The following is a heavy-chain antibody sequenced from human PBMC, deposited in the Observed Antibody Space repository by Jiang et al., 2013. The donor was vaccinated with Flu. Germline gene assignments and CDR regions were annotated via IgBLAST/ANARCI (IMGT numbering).Heavy chain of an antibody. CDR1: GGTFNSYT. CDR3: VRRRLSSRGYYFYGKDV. D-gene: IGHD3-22*01. CDR2: IIPISGTT. V-gene: IGHV1-69*08. J-gene: IGHJ6*02. Sequence: SSVKVSCKTSGGTFNSYTITWVRQAPGQGLEWMGRIIPISGTTKYAQKFQGRVTFTAANSTNTAYMDLSRLSSEDTAVYYCVRRRLSSRGYYFYGKDVWGQGTTLHRLL.